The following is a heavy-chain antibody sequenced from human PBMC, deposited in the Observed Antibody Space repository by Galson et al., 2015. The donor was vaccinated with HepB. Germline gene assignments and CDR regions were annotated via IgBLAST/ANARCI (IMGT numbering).Heavy chain of an antibody. CDR1: GFTFSNYA. J-gene: IGHJ4*02. CDR2: ISYDGSHR. Sequence: SLRLSCAASGFTFSNYAMHWVRQAPGKGLEWVAVISYDGSHRYYTDSVKGRFTISRDNSKNTLYLQMNSLGPEDTAVYYCARGMPPTDNDAYYYHGAAFDYWGQGTLVTVSS. D-gene: IGHD3-16*01. V-gene: IGHV3-30-3*01. CDR3: ARGMPPTDNDAYYYHGAAFDY.